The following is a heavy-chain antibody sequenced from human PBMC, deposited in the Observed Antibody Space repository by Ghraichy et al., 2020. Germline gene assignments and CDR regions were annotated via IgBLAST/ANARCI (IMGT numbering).Heavy chain of an antibody. J-gene: IGHJ4*02. CDR3: ARGTGTMDY. CDR2: TYYRSKWYN. D-gene: IGHD1-7*01. Sequence: SQTLSLTCALSGDSVSSNIAACNWIRQSPSRGLEWLGRTYYRSKWYNDYAVSVKSRITINPDTSKNQFSLQLNSVTPEDTAVYYCARGTGTMDYWGQGTLVTVSS. V-gene: IGHV6-1*01. CDR1: GDSVSSNIAA.